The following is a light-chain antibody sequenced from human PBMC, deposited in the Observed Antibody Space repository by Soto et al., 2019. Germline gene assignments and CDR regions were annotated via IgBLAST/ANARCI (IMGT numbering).Light chain of an antibody. Sequence: DIQMTQSPSSLSASVGDRVTITCRASQNIRNYLNWYQQRPGKTPNLLVYAASNLRGGVPSRFSGSGSGTVFTLTISTLQPEDFAPYYCQQIHSTSSYTFGQGTRVDIK. CDR1: QNIRNY. CDR3: QQIHSTSSYT. CDR2: AAS. V-gene: IGKV1-39*01. J-gene: IGKJ2*01.